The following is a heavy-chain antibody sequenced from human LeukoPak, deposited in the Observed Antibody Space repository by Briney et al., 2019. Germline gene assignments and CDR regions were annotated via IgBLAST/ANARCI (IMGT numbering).Heavy chain of an antibody. CDR1: GFIFSNYA. Sequence: GGSLRLSCAASGFIFSNYAMHWVRQAPGKGLEWVAVISYDGSRKYYADSVKGRFTISRGNSENTVYLQMNSLRAEDTAVYYCARDRTGNYCIDYWGQGTLVTVSS. J-gene: IGHJ4*02. D-gene: IGHD1-26*01. CDR3: ARDRTGNYCIDY. CDR2: ISYDGSRK. V-gene: IGHV3-30-3*01.